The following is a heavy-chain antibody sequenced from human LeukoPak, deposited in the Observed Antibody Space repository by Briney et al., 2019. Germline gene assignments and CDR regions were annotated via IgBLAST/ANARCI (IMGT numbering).Heavy chain of an antibody. CDR3: AREAPYSSSWYGSNDY. Sequence: ASVKVSCKASGYTFTGYYMHWVRQAPGQGLEWMGWINPNSGGTNYAQKFQGRVTMTRDTSISTAYMELSRLRSDDKAVYYCAREAPYSSSWYGSNDYWGQGTLVTVSS. CDR1: GYTFTGYY. CDR2: INPNSGGT. J-gene: IGHJ4*02. D-gene: IGHD6-13*01. V-gene: IGHV1-2*02.